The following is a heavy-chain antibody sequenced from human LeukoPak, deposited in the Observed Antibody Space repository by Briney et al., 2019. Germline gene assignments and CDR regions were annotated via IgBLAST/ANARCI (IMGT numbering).Heavy chain of an antibody. D-gene: IGHD2-21*02. J-gene: IGHJ4*02. CDR3: ARDPSAWGGGDHGFDY. V-gene: IGHV1-8*03. CDR1: GYTFTSYD. Sequence: GASVKVSCKASGYTFTSYDINWVRQATGQGLEWMGWMNPNSGNTGYAQKFQGRVTITRNTSISTAYMELSSLRSEDTAVYYCARDPSAWGGGDHGFDYWGQGTLVTVSS. CDR2: MNPNSGNT.